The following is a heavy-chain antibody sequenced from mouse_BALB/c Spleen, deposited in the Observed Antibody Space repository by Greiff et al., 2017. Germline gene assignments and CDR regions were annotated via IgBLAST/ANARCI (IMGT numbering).Heavy chain of an antibody. Sequence: DVMLVESGGGLVQPGGSLKLSCAASGFTFSSYGMSWVRQTPDKRLELVATINSNGGSTYYPDSVKGRFTISRDNAKNTLYLQMSSLKSEDTAMYYCARDYYGSSYWYFDVWGAGTTVTVSS. D-gene: IGHD1-1*01. V-gene: IGHV5-6-3*01. CDR2: INSNGGST. CDR3: ARDYYGSSYWYFDV. CDR1: GFTFSSYG. J-gene: IGHJ1*01.